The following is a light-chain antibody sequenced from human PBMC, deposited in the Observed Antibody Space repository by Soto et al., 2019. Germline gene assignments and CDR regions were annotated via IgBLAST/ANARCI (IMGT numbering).Light chain of an antibody. CDR1: LAITSW. CDR3: QQTRSFPLT. CDR2: SAS. J-gene: IGKJ4*01. V-gene: IGKV1-12*01. Sequence: DIHVTQSPSSVSASVGDRVTITCRASLAITSWLAWYQQKPGRAPKLLIYSASSLQSGAPSRFTGSGSGTDFTLTITSLQPDDAAVYYCQQTRSFPLTFGGGTKVEI.